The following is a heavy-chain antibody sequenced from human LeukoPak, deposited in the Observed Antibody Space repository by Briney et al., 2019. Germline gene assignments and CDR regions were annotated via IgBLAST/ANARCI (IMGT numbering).Heavy chain of an antibody. J-gene: IGHJ6*03. CDR1: GGSISSYY. CDR3: PSYLSEWLSPSGYDYYMDV. V-gene: IGHV4-59*01. Sequence: PSETLSLTCTFSGGSISSYYWSGVRHPPGEGRGWVGYIYYSGSTNYDPTLKTRVTISVDTSKNQFPMQPRSVTTANTGEYYSPSYLSEWLSPSGYDYYMDVWGKGTTVTVSS. D-gene: IGHD3-3*01. CDR2: IYYSGST.